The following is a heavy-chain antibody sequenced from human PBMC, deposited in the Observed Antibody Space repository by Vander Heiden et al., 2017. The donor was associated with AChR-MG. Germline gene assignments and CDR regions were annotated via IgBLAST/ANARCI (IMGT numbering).Heavy chain of an antibody. D-gene: IGHD6-6*01. V-gene: IGHV3-30*18. J-gene: IGHJ4*02. CDR3: AKDYLSSVQIPGDYFDY. Sequence: QVQLVESGGGVVQPGRSLRLSCAPPGFPFSSHGMHGVRQAPGKGLEWVAVISYEGSNKYYADSVKGRFTISRENSKNTLYLQMNSLGAEDTAVYYCAKDYLSSVQIPGDYFDYWGQGTLVTVSS. CDR2: ISYEGSNK. CDR1: GFPFSSHG.